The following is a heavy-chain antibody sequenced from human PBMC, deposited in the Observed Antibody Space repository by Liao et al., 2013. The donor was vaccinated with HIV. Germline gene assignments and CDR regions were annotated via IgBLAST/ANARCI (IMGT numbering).Heavy chain of an antibody. Sequence: QVQLQESGPGLVKPSETLSLTCTVSGGSISSYYWSWIRQPAGKGLEWIGRIYSSGSTNYNPSLKSRVTISIDTSKNQFSLKLSSVTAADTAVYYCAAHNWIHNYAFAYWGQGTLVTVSS. CDR2: IYSSGST. J-gene: IGHJ4*02. V-gene: IGHV4-4*07. D-gene: IGHD1-20*01. CDR3: AAHNWIHNYAFAY. CDR1: GGSISSYY.